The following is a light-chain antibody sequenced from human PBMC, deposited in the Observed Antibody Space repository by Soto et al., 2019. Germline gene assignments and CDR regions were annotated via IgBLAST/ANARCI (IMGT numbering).Light chain of an antibody. Sequence: EIVMTQSPATLSVSPGERATLSCRASQSVSSNLAWYQQKPGQAPRLLIYGASTRATGIPARFSGSGSGTEFTLPISSLQYEDFVVYYCQQYNNWPPYTFGQGTKLEIK. CDR3: QQYNNWPPYT. CDR1: QSVSSN. V-gene: IGKV3-15*01. J-gene: IGKJ2*01. CDR2: GAS.